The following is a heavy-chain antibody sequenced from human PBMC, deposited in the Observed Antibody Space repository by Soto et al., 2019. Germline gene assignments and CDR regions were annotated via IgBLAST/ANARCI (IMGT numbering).Heavy chain of an antibody. J-gene: IGHJ4*02. CDR3: ARDRRLYYYGSGSPDY. V-gene: IGHV3-21*01. Sequence: GGSLRLSCAASGFTFSSYSMNWVRQAPGKGLEWVSSISSSSSYIYYADSVKGRFTISRDNAKNSLYLQMNSLRAEDTAVYYCARDRRLYYYGSGSPDYWGQGTLVTVSS. D-gene: IGHD3-10*01. CDR2: ISSSSSYI. CDR1: GFTFSSYS.